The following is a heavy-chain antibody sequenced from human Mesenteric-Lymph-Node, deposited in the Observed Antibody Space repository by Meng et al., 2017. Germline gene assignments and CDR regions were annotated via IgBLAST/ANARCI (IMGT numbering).Heavy chain of an antibody. CDR3: AREWYCSGGTCSGYFDY. V-gene: IGHV4-61*01. D-gene: IGHD2-15*01. CDR1: GGSVSSDSYY. Sequence: QGRRQGSRPGLVRPSETLSLPCTVSGGSVSSDSYYWSWIRQPPGKGLEWVGYIYYSGTTHYNPSLKSRVTISVDTSKNQFSLNLISVTAADTAVYYCAREWYCSGGTCSGYFDYWGQGTLVTVSS. J-gene: IGHJ4*02. CDR2: IYYSGTT.